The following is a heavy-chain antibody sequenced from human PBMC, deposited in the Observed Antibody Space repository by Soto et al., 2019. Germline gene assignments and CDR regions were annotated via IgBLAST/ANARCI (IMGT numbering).Heavy chain of an antibody. D-gene: IGHD2-21*02. CDR3: THSRCGGDCLQSYSSHYYYGMDV. Sequence: QITLMESGPTLVKPTQTLTLTCTFSGFSLSTGGVGVGWIRQPPVKALEWLALIYWDDDKRYSPSLRSRLTITKDTSKNQVVLTMTNMDPVDTATYYCTHSRCGGDCLQSYSSHYYYGMDVWGQGTTVTVSS. CDR2: IYWDDDK. V-gene: IGHV2-5*02. CDR1: GFSLSTGGVG. J-gene: IGHJ6*02.